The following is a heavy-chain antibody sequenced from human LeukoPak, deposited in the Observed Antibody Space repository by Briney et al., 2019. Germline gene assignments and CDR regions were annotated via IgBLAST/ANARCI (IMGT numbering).Heavy chain of an antibody. CDR1: GFTFDDYA. CDR2: ISWNSGSI. J-gene: IGHJ6*03. V-gene: IGHV3-9*01. D-gene: IGHD1-7*01. CDR3: ARLNWNYESYMDV. Sequence: GRSLRLSCAASGFTFDDYAMHWVRQAPGKGLEWVSGISWNSGSIGYADSVKGRFTISRDNAKNSLYLQMNSLRAEDTAVYYCARLNWNYESYMDVWGKGTTVTVSS.